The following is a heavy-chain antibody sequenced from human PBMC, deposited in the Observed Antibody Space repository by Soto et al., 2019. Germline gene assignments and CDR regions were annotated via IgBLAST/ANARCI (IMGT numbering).Heavy chain of an antibody. CDR3: ARDPQYSGSYSGMDV. CDR1: GFTFSSYS. D-gene: IGHD1-26*01. CDR2: ISSSSSYI. J-gene: IGHJ6*02. Sequence: PGGSLRLSCAASGFTFSSYSMNWVRQAPGKGLEWVSSISSSSSYIYYADSVKGRFTISRDNAKNSLYLQMNSLRAEDTAVYYCARDPQYSGSYSGMDVWGQGTTVTVSS. V-gene: IGHV3-21*01.